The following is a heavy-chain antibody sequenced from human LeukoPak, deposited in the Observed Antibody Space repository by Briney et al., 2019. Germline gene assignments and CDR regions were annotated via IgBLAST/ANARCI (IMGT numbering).Heavy chain of an antibody. CDR3: ARDQGSLTRSWYTGY. J-gene: IGHJ4*02. D-gene: IGHD6-13*01. Sequence: ASVKVSCKASGYTFTGYHIHWVRQAPGQGLEWMLRINPYSGDTNFAQTFQGRVTMTRDTSITTAYMDLSSLTPDDTAVYFCARDQGSLTRSWYTGYWGQGTQVTVSS. CDR2: INPYSGDT. CDR1: GYTFTGYH. V-gene: IGHV1-2*06.